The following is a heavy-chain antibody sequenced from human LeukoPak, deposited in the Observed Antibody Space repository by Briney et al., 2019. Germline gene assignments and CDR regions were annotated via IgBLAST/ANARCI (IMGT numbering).Heavy chain of an antibody. CDR1: GYTFTGYY. CDR3: ARDTEVGMEQQLIHRGYYYYMDV. V-gene: IGHV1-2*04. J-gene: IGHJ6*03. D-gene: IGHD6-13*01. Sequence: ASVKVSCKASGYTFTGYYMHWVRQAPGQGLEWMGWINPNSGGTNYAQKFQGWVTMTRDTSISTAYMELSSLRSEDTAVYYCARDTEVGMEQQLIHRGYYYYMDVWGKGTTVTVSS. CDR2: INPNSGGT.